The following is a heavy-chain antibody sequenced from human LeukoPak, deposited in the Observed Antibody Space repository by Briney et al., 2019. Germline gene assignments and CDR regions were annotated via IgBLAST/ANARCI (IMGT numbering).Heavy chain of an antibody. Sequence: ASVKVSCKASGYTFTSYGISWVRQAPGQGLEWMGWISAYNGNTNYAQKLQGRVTMTRDTSTSTVYMELSSLRSEDTAVYYCARDTTTTVTTYWFDPWGQGTLVTASS. CDR1: GYTFTSYG. CDR3: ARDTTTTVTTYWFDP. J-gene: IGHJ5*02. V-gene: IGHV1-18*01. D-gene: IGHD4-17*01. CDR2: ISAYNGNT.